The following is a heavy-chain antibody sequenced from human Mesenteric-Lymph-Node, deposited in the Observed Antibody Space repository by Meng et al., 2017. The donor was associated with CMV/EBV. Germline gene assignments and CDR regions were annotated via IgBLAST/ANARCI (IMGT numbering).Heavy chain of an antibody. J-gene: IGHJ5*02. D-gene: IGHD3-10*01. Sequence: QLHLQESGPGLVKPSETLSLTCTVSCCSISSSSYYWGWIRQPPGKGLEWIGSIYYSGSTYYNPSLKSRVTISVDTSKNQFSLKLSSVTAADTAVYYCARPHYYGSGSSPWFDPWGQGTLVTVSS. V-gene: IGHV4-39*01. CDR3: ARPHYYGSGSSPWFDP. CDR1: CCSISSSSYY. CDR2: IYYSGST.